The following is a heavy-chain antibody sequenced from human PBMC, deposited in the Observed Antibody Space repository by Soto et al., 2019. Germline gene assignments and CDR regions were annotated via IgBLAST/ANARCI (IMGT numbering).Heavy chain of an antibody. V-gene: IGHV4-59*01. Sequence: ETLSLTCTVSGGSISGYYWSWIRQPPGTGLEWIGYMYNTGSTVYNPSFKSRVTISVDTSKNQFSLKLNSVTAADTAVYYCARDLWGYCGTDCYPLDVWGQGTTVTVSS. CDR2: MYNTGST. D-gene: IGHD2-21*02. CDR3: ARDLWGYCGTDCYPLDV. CDR1: GGSISGYY. J-gene: IGHJ6*02.